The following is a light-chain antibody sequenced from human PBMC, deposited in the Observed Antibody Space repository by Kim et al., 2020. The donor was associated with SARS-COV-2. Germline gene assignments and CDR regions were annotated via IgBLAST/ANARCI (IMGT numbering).Light chain of an antibody. CDR1: NIGSKN. V-gene: IGLV3-9*01. CDR2: RDS. J-gene: IGLJ3*02. CDR3: QVWDSSTAV. Sequence: SVALGQTARITCGGNNIGSKNVTWYQQKPGQAPVLVIYRDSNRPSGIPARFSGSNSGNTATLTISRAQAGDEADYYCQVWDSSTAVFGGGTQLTVL.